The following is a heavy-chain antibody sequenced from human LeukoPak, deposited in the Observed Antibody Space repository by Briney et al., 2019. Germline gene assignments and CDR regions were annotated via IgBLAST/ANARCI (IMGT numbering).Heavy chain of an antibody. J-gene: IGHJ3*02. CDR1: GGSISSYY. CDR2: IYTSGST. D-gene: IGHD1-26*01. V-gene: IGHV4-4*07. CDR3: AREGVGSGSYYPDAFDI. Sequence: KPSETLSLTCTVSGGSISSYYWCWIRQPAGKGLEWIGRIYTSGSTNYNPSLKSRVTMSVDTSKNQFSLKLSSVTAADTAVYYCAREGVGSGSYYPDAFDIWGQGTMVTVSS.